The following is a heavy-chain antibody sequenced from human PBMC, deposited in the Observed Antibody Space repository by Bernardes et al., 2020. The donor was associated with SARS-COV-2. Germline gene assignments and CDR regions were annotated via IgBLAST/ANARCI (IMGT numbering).Heavy chain of an antibody. CDR3: ASVMATWDRGLFSNTYYFYGLDA. V-gene: IGHV3-66*01. CDR2: MYSGGST. Sequence: GGSLRLSCAASGLTVSDNYMTWVRQAPGKGLEWVALMYSGGSTYYAASAKGRFTVSRDNSKNTLYLQMDRLRAEDTAIYYCASVMATWDRGLFSNTYYFYGLDAWGQGTTVTVSS. D-gene: IGHD3-10*01. CDR1: GLTVSDNY. J-gene: IGHJ6*02.